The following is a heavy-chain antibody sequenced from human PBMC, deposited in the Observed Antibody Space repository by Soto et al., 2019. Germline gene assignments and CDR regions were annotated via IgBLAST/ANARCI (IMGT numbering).Heavy chain of an antibody. J-gene: IGHJ2*01. CDR3: TRHAVQYCGGDCYLLPYFDL. Sequence: EVQLVESGGGLVQPGGSLKLSCAASGFTFSGSAVHWVRQASGKGLEWVGRIRSKANNYATVYAASVKGRFTISRDDSKNTAYLQINSLTAEDTAVYYCTRHAVQYCGGDCYLLPYFDLWGRGTLVTVSS. D-gene: IGHD2-21*02. CDR2: IRSKANNYAT. CDR1: GFTFSGSA. V-gene: IGHV3-73*02.